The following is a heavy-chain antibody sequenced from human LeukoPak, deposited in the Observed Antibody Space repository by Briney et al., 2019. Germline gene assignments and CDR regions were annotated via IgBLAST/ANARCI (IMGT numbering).Heavy chain of an antibody. Sequence: SETLSLTCTVSGGSISSSSYYWGWIRQPPGKGLEWIGSIYYSWSTYYNPSLKSRVTISVDTSKNQFSLKLSSMNAPDTAVYYCARRGVAAAGRFDYWGQGTLVTVSS. CDR3: ARRGVAAAGRFDY. CDR2: IYYSWST. V-gene: IGHV4-39*01. CDR1: GGSISSSSYY. J-gene: IGHJ4*02. D-gene: IGHD6-13*01.